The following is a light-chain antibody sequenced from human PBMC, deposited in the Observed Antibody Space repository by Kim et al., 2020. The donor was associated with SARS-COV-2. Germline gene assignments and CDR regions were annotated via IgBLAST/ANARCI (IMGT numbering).Light chain of an antibody. CDR2: AND. J-gene: IGLJ2*01. Sequence: QSVLTQPPSVSAAPGQKVTISCSGSTSNIGNDYVSWYQQLPGTAPKLLIYANDKRPSGIPDRFSGSKSGTSATLGITGLQTGDEADYFCGTWDIRLNIGVFGGGTKLTVL. CDR1: TSNIGNDY. V-gene: IGLV1-51*01. CDR3: GTWDIRLNIGV.